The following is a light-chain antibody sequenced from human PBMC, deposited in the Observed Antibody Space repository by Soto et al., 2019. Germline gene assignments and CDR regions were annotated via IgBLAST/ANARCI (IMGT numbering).Light chain of an antibody. CDR3: QQTYSGRS. Sequence: LLTQSPASLSASVGDRVTITCRASQGISAYLNWYQHKPGKAPQLLIFAASTLQHGVPPRFSGRGSGTDFTLAISNLQPEDFATYFCQQTYSGRSFGLGTKVEVK. V-gene: IGKV1-39*01. CDR1: QGISAY. CDR2: AAS. J-gene: IGKJ1*01.